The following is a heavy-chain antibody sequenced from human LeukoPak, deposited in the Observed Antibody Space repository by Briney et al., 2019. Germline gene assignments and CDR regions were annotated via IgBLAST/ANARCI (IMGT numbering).Heavy chain of an antibody. Sequence: ASVKVSCTASGYTFTSYGISWVRQAPGQGLEWMGWISAYNGNTNYAQKLQGRVTMTTDTSTSTAYMGLRSLRSDDTAVYYCARSGCSSTSCYGWFDPWGQGTLVTVSS. CDR3: ARSGCSSTSCYGWFDP. J-gene: IGHJ5*02. D-gene: IGHD2-2*01. CDR2: ISAYNGNT. V-gene: IGHV1-18*01. CDR1: GYTFTSYG.